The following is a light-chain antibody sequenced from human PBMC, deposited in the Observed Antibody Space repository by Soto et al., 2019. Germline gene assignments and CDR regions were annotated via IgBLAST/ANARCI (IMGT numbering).Light chain of an antibody. J-gene: IGLJ2*01. V-gene: IGLV2-8*01. Sequence: QSALTQPPSASGSPGQSVTISCTGTSSDIGGYDYVSWYQQHPGKAPKLLIYAVTKRPSGVPDRFSGSKFGNTASLTVSGLQAEYEADYYCSSYAGSSIHVIFGGGTKLTVL. CDR1: SSDIGGYDY. CDR2: AVT. CDR3: SSYAGSSIHVI.